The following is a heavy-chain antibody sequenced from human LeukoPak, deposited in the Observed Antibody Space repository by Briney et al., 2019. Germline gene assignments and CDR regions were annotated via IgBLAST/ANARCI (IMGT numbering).Heavy chain of an antibody. J-gene: IGHJ3*02. Sequence: ASVKVSCKASGYTFTDYYMHWVRQAPGQGLEWMGWINPKSGGTNYAQKFQGRVTMTRDASISSAFMELSRLRSDDTAVYYCARFKFAANCGGDCYAFDIWGQGTVVTVSS. CDR3: ARFKFAANCGGDCYAFDI. CDR2: INPKSGGT. CDR1: GYTFTDYY. D-gene: IGHD2-21*02. V-gene: IGHV1-2*02.